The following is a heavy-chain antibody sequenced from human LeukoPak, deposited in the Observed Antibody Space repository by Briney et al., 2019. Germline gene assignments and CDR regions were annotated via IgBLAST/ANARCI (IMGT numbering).Heavy chain of an antibody. CDR3: ARGGIAVAGPTIYYYYYYMDV. CDR1: GGSISIYY. V-gene: IGHV4-4*07. Sequence: SETLSLTCTVSGGSISIYYWSWIRQPAGKGLEWIGRIYTSGSTNYNPSPKSRVTISVDKSKKQFSLKLSSVTAADTAVYYCARGGIAVAGPTIYYYYYYMDVWGKGTTVTVSS. D-gene: IGHD6-19*01. J-gene: IGHJ6*03. CDR2: IYTSGST.